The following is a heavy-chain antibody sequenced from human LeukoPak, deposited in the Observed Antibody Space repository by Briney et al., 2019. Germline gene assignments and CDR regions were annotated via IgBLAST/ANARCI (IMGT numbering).Heavy chain of an antibody. CDR1: GYTFTSYG. CDR3: ARDRVTMIVVAPPDDY. J-gene: IGHJ4*02. D-gene: IGHD3-22*01. V-gene: IGHV1-18*01. CDR2: ISAYSGNT. Sequence: ASVKVSCKASGYTFTSYGISWVRQAPGQGLEWIGWISAYSGNTNYAQKLQGRVTMTTDTSTSTAYMELRSLRSDDTAVYYCARDRVTMIVVAPPDDYWGQGTLVTVSS.